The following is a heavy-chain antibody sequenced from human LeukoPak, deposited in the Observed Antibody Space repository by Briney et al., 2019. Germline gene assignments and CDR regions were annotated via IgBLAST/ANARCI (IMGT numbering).Heavy chain of an antibody. CDR3: ARGSQPLDY. CDR2: IFPSGIS. Sequence: SETLSLTCAVYGGSFSGYYWSWIRQPAGRGLEWIGRIFPSGISDFNPSLQSRVTMSIDTSKNQFSLRLSSVSAADTAIYYCARGSQPLDYWGQGTLVIASS. V-gene: IGHV4-59*10. J-gene: IGHJ4*02. D-gene: IGHD5-18*01. CDR1: GGSFSGYY.